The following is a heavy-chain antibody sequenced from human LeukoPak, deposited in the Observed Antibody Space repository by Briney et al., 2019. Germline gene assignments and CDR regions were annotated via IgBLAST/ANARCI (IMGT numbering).Heavy chain of an antibody. V-gene: IGHV4-59*01. CDR1: GGSISHYY. Sequence: KASETLSLTCIVSGGSISHYYWNWIRQPPGKGLEWIGYIYYSGTTNYNPSLKSRVTISVDTSKNQFSLKLSSVTTADTAVYYCARGFTSSDPWGQGTLVTVSS. CDR2: IYYSGTT. D-gene: IGHD2/OR15-2a*01. J-gene: IGHJ5*02. CDR3: ARGFTSSDP.